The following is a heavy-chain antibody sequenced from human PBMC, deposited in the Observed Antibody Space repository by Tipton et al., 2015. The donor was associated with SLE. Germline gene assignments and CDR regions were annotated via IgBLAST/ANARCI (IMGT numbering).Heavy chain of an antibody. Sequence: TLSLTCAVYGGSFSNYYWSWIRQPPGKGLEWIGEINHSGSTNYNPSLKSRVTISVDTSKNQFSLKLSSVTAADTAVYYCARGREYNCGWGNYWGQGTLVTVSS. CDR3: ARGREYNCGWGNY. D-gene: IGHD5-18*01. V-gene: IGHV4-34*01. CDR2: INHSGST. CDR1: GGSFSNYY. J-gene: IGHJ4*02.